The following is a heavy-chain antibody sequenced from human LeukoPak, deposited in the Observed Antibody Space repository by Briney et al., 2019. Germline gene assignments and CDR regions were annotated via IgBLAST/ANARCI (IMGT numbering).Heavy chain of an antibody. V-gene: IGHV1-69*13. CDR2: IIPIFGTA. CDR1: GGTFSSYA. J-gene: IGHJ4*02. CDR3: ARDGYSSSSFTPFDY. Sequence: SVKVSCKASGGTFSSYAISWVRQAPGQGLEWMGGIIPIFGTANYAQKFQGRVTIIADESTSTAYLELSSLRSEDTAVFYCARDGYSSSSFTPFDYWGQGTLVTVSS. D-gene: IGHD6-6*01.